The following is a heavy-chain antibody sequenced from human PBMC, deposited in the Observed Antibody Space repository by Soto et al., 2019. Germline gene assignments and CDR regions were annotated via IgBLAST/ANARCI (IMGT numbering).Heavy chain of an antibody. Sequence: QVQLVQSEAEVKKPGASVKVSCKASGYTFTSYDINWVRQATGQGLEWMGWMNPNSGNTGYAQKFQGRVTMARNTSISTAYMELSSLRSEDTAVYYCARAPVFWSSGWYQTWGQGTLVTVSS. CDR3: ARAPVFWSSGWYQT. CDR1: GYTFTSYD. D-gene: IGHD6-19*01. J-gene: IGHJ5*02. V-gene: IGHV1-8*01. CDR2: MNPNSGNT.